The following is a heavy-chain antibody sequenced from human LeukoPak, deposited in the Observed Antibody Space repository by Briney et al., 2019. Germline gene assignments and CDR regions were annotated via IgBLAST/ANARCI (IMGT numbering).Heavy chain of an antibody. Sequence: ASVKVSCKASGYTFTSYDINWVRQATGQGLEWMGWMNPNSGNTGYAQKFQGRVTMTRNTSISTAYMELSSLRSEDTAVYYCARAFITGTGFDYRGQGTLVTVSS. J-gene: IGHJ4*02. D-gene: IGHD1-20*01. V-gene: IGHV1-8*01. CDR3: ARAFITGTGFDY. CDR1: GYTFTSYD. CDR2: MNPNSGNT.